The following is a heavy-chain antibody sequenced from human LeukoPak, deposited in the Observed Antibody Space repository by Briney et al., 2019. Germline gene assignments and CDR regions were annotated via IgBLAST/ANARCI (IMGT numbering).Heavy chain of an antibody. CDR1: GYTFTGYY. CDR2: INPNSGGT. Sequence: VASVNVSCKASGYTFTGYYMHWVRQAPGQGLEWMGWINPNSGGTNYAQKFQGRVTMTRDTSISTAYMELSRLRSDDTAVYFCARFFWFGDRTLDYWGQGTLVTVSS. J-gene: IGHJ4*02. D-gene: IGHD3-10*01. V-gene: IGHV1-2*02. CDR3: ARFFWFGDRTLDY.